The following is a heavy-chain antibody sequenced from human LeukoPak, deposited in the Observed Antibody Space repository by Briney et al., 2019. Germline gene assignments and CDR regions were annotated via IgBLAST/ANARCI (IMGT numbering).Heavy chain of an antibody. CDR3: ARFDVVFDS. J-gene: IGHJ4*02. CDR2: ISKRIRHI. Sequence: GGSLRLSCAASGFTFSSFVMGWVREAPGRGWEWISYISKRIRHIYHTDSGEGRFSTLRDNGDNSVYLHWTSLRVEDTAIYFCARFDVVFDSWGQGTLVTVSS. V-gene: IGHV3-48*01. CDR1: GFTFSSFV. D-gene: IGHD3-9*01.